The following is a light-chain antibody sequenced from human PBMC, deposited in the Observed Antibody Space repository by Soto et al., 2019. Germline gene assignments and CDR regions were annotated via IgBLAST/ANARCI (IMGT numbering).Light chain of an antibody. Sequence: QSVLTQPASVSGSPGQSITISCTGTSSDIGDSNYVSWYQQHPGKAPKLVIYDVSNRPSGVSNRFSGSKSANTASLTISGLQAEDEADYYCSSFRSSSTSYVFGTGTKVTVI. CDR3: SSFRSSSTSYV. V-gene: IGLV2-14*03. J-gene: IGLJ1*01. CDR1: SSDIGDSNY. CDR2: DVS.